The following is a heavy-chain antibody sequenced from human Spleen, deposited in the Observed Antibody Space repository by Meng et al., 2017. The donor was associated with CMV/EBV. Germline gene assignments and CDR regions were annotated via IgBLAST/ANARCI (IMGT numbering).Heavy chain of an antibody. V-gene: IGHV5-51*01. D-gene: IGHD6-13*01. J-gene: IGHJ3*02. CDR3: ARLSPVAARGYAFDI. Sequence: KVSCKGSGYSFTSYWIGWVRQMPGKGLEWMGIIYPGDSDTRYSPSFQGQVTISADKSISTAYLQWSSLKASDTAMYYRARLSPVAARGYAFDIWGQGTMVTVSS. CDR2: IYPGDSDT. CDR1: GYSFTSYW.